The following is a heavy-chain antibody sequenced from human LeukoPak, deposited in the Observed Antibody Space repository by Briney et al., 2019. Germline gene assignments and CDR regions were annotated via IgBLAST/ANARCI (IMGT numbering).Heavy chain of an antibody. CDR1: GGSISSYY. D-gene: IGHD6-13*01. Sequence: SETLSLTCTVSGGSISSYYWSWIRQPAGKGLEWIGRIYTSGSTNYNPSLKSRVTMSVDTSKNQFSLKLSSVTAADTAVYYCARDEVAAAGTLYYFDYWGQGTLVTVSS. V-gene: IGHV4-4*07. CDR2: IYTSGST. CDR3: ARDEVAAAGTLYYFDY. J-gene: IGHJ4*02.